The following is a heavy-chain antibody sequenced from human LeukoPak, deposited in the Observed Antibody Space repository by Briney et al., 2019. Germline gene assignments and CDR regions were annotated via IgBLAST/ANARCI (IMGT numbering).Heavy chain of an antibody. J-gene: IGHJ6*03. CDR2: IIPIFGTA. CDR3: ARGPESYYMDV. V-gene: IGHV1-69*05. Sequence: WMGGIIPIFGTANYAQKFQGRVTITTDGSTSTAYMELSSLRSEDTAVYYCARGPESYYMDVWGKGTTVTVSS. D-gene: IGHD1-14*01.